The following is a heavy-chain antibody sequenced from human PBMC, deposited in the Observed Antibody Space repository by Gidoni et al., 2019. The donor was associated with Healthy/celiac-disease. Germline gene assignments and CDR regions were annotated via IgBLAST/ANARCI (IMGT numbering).Heavy chain of an antibody. V-gene: IGHV3-11*01. J-gene: IGHJ6*02. D-gene: IGHD2-2*01. CDR2: ISSSGSTI. CDR1: GFTLSDYY. CDR3: ARAAVPAAIVYYGMDV. Sequence: QVQLVESGGGLVKPGGSLRLSCAASGFTLSDYYMSWIRQAPGKGLEWVSYISSSGSTIYYADSVKGRFTISRDNAKNSLYLQMNSLRAEDTAVYYCARAAVPAAIVYYGMDVWGQGTTVTVSS.